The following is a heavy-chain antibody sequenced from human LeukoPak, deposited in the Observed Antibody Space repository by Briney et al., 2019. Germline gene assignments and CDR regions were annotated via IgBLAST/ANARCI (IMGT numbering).Heavy chain of an antibody. V-gene: IGHV1-2*06. Sequence: ASVKVSCKASGYTFTGYYMHWVRQAPGQGLEWMGRINPNSGGTNYAQKFQGRVTMTRDTSISTAYMELSSLRSDDTAVYYCARDLGDIVVVPAATHYYYYYYYMDVWGKGTTVTVSS. CDR1: GYTFTGYY. CDR2: INPNSGGT. D-gene: IGHD2-2*01. J-gene: IGHJ6*03. CDR3: ARDLGDIVVVPAATHYYYYYYYMDV.